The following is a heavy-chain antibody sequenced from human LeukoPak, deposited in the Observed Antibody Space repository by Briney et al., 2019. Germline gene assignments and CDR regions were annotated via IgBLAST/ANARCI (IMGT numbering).Heavy chain of an antibody. Sequence: GGSLRPSCAASGFTLSRYEMNWVRQAPGKGLEWVSYISSSGSTIYYADSVKGRFTISRDNAKNSLYLQMNSLRSEDTAVYYCARGGSYSRGYYYGMDVWGQGTTVTVSS. CDR3: ARGGSYSRGYYYGMDV. CDR1: GFTLSRYE. D-gene: IGHD6-19*01. J-gene: IGHJ6*02. V-gene: IGHV3-48*03. CDR2: ISSSGSTI.